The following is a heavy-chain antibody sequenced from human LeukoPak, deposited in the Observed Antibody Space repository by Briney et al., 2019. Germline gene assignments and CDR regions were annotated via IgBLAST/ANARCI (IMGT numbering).Heavy chain of an antibody. CDR2: ITSGGNT. J-gene: IGHJ1*01. CDR1: GFTFSRYW. Sequence: PGGSLRLSCAASGFTFSRYWMHWVRQAPGKGLEWVSTITSGGNTYSADSVKGRFTISRDNSKNTLYLQMNSLRAEDTAVYYCAQYCSGGTCDNAEYFRHWGQGTLVTVSS. D-gene: IGHD2-15*01. CDR3: AQYCSGGTCDNAEYFRH. V-gene: IGHV3-23*01.